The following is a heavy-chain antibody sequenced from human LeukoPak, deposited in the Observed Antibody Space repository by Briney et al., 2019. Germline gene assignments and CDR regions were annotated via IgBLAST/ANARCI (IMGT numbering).Heavy chain of an antibody. V-gene: IGHV1-69*05. CDR3: AREGPTSFVGGPAAGNPWGYFDY. Sequence: GASVKVSCKASGGTFSNYAITWLRLAPGQGLEWMGGFTPIFRSTDYAQKFQGRVSITTDESTNTAYMDLSSLTSEDTAVYYCAREGPTSFVGGPAAGNPWGYFDYWGQGTLVTVSS. D-gene: IGHD2-2*01. CDR1: GGTFSNYA. CDR2: FTPIFRST. J-gene: IGHJ4*02.